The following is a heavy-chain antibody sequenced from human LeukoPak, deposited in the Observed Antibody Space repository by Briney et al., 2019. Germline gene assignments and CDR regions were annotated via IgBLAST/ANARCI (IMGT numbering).Heavy chain of an antibody. CDR1: GGSISSGDYY. D-gene: IGHD3-22*01. CDR3: ASLYYYDSSGYQYYFDY. V-gene: IGHV4-30-4*02. CDR2: IYYSGST. Sequence: SETLSLTCTVSGGSISSGDYYWSWIRQPPGKGLEWIGYIYYSGSTYYNPSLKSRVTISVDTSKNRFSLKLSSVTAADTAVYYCASLYYYDSSGYQYYFDYWGQGTLVTVSS. J-gene: IGHJ4*02.